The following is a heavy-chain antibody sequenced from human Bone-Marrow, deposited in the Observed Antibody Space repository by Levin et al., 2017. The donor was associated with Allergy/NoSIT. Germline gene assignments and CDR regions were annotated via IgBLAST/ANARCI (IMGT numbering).Heavy chain of an antibody. Sequence: GESLKISCVASGFTFSSYWMYWVRQGPGEGLVWVSLINSDGSITPYADSVKGRFTISRDNAKNTLYLRMNSLRAEDTAVYYCARGGSYSTSSVGYWGQGTLVTVSS. J-gene: IGHJ4*02. V-gene: IGHV3-74*01. CDR3: ARGGSYSTSSVGY. CDR2: INSDGSIT. CDR1: GFTFSSYW. D-gene: IGHD6-6*01.